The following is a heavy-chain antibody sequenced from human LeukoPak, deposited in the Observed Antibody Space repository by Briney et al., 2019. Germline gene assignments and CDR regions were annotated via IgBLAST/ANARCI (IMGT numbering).Heavy chain of an antibody. D-gene: IGHD3-3*01. CDR1: SGSISSSSYY. CDR2: IYYSGST. Sequence: SETLSLTCTVSSGSISSSSYYWGWIRQPPGKGLEWIGSIYYSGSTYYNPSLKSRVTISVDTSKNQFSLKLSSVTAADTAVYYCARGTIFGVVRYYFDYWGQGTLVTVSS. CDR3: ARGTIFGVVRYYFDY. J-gene: IGHJ4*02. V-gene: IGHV4-39*07.